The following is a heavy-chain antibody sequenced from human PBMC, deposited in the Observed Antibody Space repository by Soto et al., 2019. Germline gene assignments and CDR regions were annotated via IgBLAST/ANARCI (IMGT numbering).Heavy chain of an antibody. Sequence: PSGTVSLTGVVAGGAISSSSCYWGWLRQPPGKGLEWIGYIYYLGNTYYNPSLRSRVTISVDTSKNQFSLKLSSVTAADTAVYYCARDLWTYDGEVDYWPQGTLVPVPS. V-gene: IGHV4-39*07. CDR3: ARDLWTYDGEVDY. CDR2: IYYLGNT. CDR1: GGAISSSSCY. D-gene: IGHD5-12*01. J-gene: IGHJ4*02.